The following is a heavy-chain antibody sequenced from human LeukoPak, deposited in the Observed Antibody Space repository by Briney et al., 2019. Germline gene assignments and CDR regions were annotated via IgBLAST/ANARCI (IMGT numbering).Heavy chain of an antibody. D-gene: IGHD1-26*01. Sequence: PGGSLRLPCAASEFTFSNYAMHWVRQAPGKGLEWVAAISYDGSNKYYADSVKGRFTISRDNSKNTLYLQMNSLRAEDTAVYHCARDLGGATLDAFDIWGQGTMVTVSS. J-gene: IGHJ3*02. CDR2: ISYDGSNK. CDR1: EFTFSNYA. CDR3: ARDLGGATLDAFDI. V-gene: IGHV3-30-3*01.